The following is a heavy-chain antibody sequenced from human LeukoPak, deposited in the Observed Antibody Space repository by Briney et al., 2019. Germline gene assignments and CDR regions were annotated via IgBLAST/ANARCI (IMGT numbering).Heavy chain of an antibody. V-gene: IGHV3-23*01. CDR2: ISGSGGST. CDR3: AKGTVGYCSGGSCYPLDY. CDR1: GFTFSSYA. J-gene: IGHJ4*02. Sequence: GGSLRLSCAASGFTFSSYAMSWVRQAPGKGLEWVSAISGSGGSTFYADSVKGRFTISRDNSENTLSLQTNSLRAEDTAVYYCAKGTVGYCSGGSCYPLDYWGQGTLVTVSS. D-gene: IGHD2-15*01.